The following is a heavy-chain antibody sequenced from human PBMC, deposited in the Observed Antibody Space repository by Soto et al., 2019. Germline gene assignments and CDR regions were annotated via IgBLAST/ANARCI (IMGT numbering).Heavy chain of an antibody. V-gene: IGHV3-23*01. D-gene: IGHD2-2*01. CDR2: ISGSGGST. Sequence: HPGGSLRLSCTASGLTFSSYAMSWVRQAPGKGLEWVSAISGSGGSTYYADSVKGRFTISRDNSKNTLYLQMNSLRAEDAAVYYCSKLSHPVVPAARTVHFRGPGTLGT. CDR3: SKLSHPVVPAARTVHF. CDR1: GLTFSSYA. J-gene: IGHJ4*02.